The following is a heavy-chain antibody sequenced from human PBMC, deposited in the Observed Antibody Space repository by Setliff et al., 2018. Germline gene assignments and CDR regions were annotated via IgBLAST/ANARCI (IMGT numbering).Heavy chain of an antibody. CDR2: MNPNSGNT. Sequence: ASVKVSCKASGYTFTSYDINWVRQATGQGLEWMGWMNPNSGNTGYAQKFQGRVTMTRNTSISTAYMELSSLRSEDTAVYYCARDGSNYYDSSGYYVLGFMDVWGQGTTVTISS. D-gene: IGHD3-22*01. J-gene: IGHJ6*02. CDR3: ARDGSNYYDSSGYYVLGFMDV. CDR1: GYTFTSYD. V-gene: IGHV1-8*01.